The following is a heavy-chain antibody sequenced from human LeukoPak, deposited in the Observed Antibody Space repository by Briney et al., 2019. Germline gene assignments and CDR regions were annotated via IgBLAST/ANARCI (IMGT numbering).Heavy chain of an antibody. V-gene: IGHV3-64D*09. CDR1: GFTFSTYA. D-gene: IGHD3-10*01. Sequence: GGSLRLSCSASGFTFSTYAMHWVRQAPGKGLEYVSAISSDGDSTYNADSVKGRFTVSRDNSKNTLYLQMSSLRTEDTAVYYCVRSSASSGPNCFDPWGQGTLVTVSS. CDR2: ISSDGDST. CDR3: VRSSASSGPNCFDP. J-gene: IGHJ5*02.